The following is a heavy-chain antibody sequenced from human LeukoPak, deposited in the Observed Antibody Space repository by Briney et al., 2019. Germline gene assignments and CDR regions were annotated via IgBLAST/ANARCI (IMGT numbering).Heavy chain of an antibody. CDR2: IYYSGST. J-gene: IGHJ4*02. D-gene: IGHD4-23*01. V-gene: IGHV4-31*03. Sequence: SETLSLTCTVSGGSISSGGYYWSWIRQHPGKGLEWIGYIYYSGSTYYNPSLKSRVTISVDTSKNQFSLKLSSVTAADTAVYYCATTSRYGGEYLDYWGQGTLVTVSS. CDR1: GGSISSGGYY. CDR3: ATTSRYGGEYLDY.